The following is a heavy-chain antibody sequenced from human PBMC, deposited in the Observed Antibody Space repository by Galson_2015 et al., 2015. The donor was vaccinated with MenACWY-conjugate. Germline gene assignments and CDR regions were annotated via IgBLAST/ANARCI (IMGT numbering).Heavy chain of an antibody. Sequence: SLRLSCAASGFTFSSYGMHWVRQAPGKGLEWVAFIRYDGSNKYYADSVKGRFTISRDNSKNTLYLQMNSLRAEDTAVYYCAKDSLPTPLLWFGGQYDYWGQGTLVTVSS. CDR3: AKDSLPTPLLWFGGQYDY. V-gene: IGHV3-30*02. D-gene: IGHD3-10*01. J-gene: IGHJ4*02. CDR1: GFTFSSYG. CDR2: IRYDGSNK.